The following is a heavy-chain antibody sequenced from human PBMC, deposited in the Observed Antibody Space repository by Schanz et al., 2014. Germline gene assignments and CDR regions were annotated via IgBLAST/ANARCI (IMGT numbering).Heavy chain of an antibody. V-gene: IGHV1-46*03. CDR2: INPSVGNT. CDR1: GNPSTSYY. Sequence: QVQLVQSGAEVKKPGASGKVSCEPSGNPSTSYYIHWFRQAPGQGLEWMGLINPSVGNTNYAQKFRGRVTMTRDTSTSTVYMELSSLRSEDTAVYFCARGPSTGAFDIWGQGTMVTVSS. J-gene: IGHJ3*02. CDR3: ARGPSTGAFDI.